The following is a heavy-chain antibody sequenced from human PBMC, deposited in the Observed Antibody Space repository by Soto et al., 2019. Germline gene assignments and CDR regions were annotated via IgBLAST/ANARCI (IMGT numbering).Heavy chain of an antibody. CDR1: GFTFSSYS. CDR3: ARGLGYSSSWNAFDI. D-gene: IGHD6-13*01. J-gene: IGHJ3*02. Sequence: GESLKISCAASGFTFSSYSMNWVRQAPGKGLEWVSSISSSSYIYYADSVKGRFTISRDNAKNSLYLQMNSLRAEDTAVYYCARGLGYSSSWNAFDIWGQGTMVTVSS. CDR2: ISSSSYI. V-gene: IGHV3-21*01.